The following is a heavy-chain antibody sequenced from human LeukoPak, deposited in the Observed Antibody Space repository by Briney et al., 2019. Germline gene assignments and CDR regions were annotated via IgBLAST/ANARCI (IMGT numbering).Heavy chain of an antibody. CDR1: GFTSSSYG. J-gene: IGHJ4*02. CDR3: AKDYYDYVWGSYRSTDYFDY. CDR2: ISGSGGST. D-gene: IGHD3-16*02. Sequence: GGTLRLSCTASGFTSSSYGMSWVRQAPGKGLEWVSGISGSGGSTYYADSVKGRFTISRDNSKNTLYLQMNSLRAEDTAVYYCAKDYYDYVWGSYRSTDYFDYWGQGTLVTVSS. V-gene: IGHV3-23*01.